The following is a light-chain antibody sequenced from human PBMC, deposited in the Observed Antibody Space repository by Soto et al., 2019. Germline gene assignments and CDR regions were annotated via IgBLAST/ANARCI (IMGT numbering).Light chain of an antibody. V-gene: IGKV3-11*01. J-gene: IGKJ5*01. CDR2: DAS. CDR3: QHRSNWPLT. CDR1: QSVSSY. Sequence: EIVLTQSPATLSLSPGERATLSCRASQSVSSYLAWYQQKAGQAPRLLIYDASNRSTGIPARFSGSGSGTDFTLTISSLESEDFAVYFCQHRSNWPLTFCQGTRLEIK.